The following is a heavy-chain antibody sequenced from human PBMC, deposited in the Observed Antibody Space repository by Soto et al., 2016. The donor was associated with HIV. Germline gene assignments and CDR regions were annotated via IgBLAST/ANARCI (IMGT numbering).Heavy chain of an antibody. J-gene: IGHJ4*02. V-gene: IGHV4-59*01. CDR2: IYYSGST. CDR1: GGSISSYY. D-gene: IGHD3-9*01. Sequence: GGSISSYYWSWIRQPPGKGLEWIGYIYYSGSTNYNPSLKSRVTISVDTSKNQFSLKLSSVTAADTAVYYCARGYYDILTGYALFDYWGQGTLVTVSS. CDR3: ARGYYDILTGYALFDY.